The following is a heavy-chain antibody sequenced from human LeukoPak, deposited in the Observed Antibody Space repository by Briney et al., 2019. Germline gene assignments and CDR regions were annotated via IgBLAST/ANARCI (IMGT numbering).Heavy chain of an antibody. D-gene: IGHD2-2*01. CDR3: AGYCSTTNCRYGRHFDY. Sequence: SETLSLTCTVSGGSVSSSSYDWGWIRQPPGKGLEWIGSIFYSGSTYYNPSLESRVTISVDTSKNQFSLKLSSVTAADTAVYYCAGYCSTTNCRYGRHFDYWGQGTLITVSS. CDR2: IFYSGST. V-gene: IGHV4-39*01. J-gene: IGHJ4*02. CDR1: GGSVSSSSYD.